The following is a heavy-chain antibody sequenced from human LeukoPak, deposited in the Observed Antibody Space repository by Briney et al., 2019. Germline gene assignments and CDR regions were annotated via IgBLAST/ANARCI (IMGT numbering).Heavy chain of an antibody. CDR3: ARNHYYDILTGYYPPLYYGMDV. V-gene: IGHV1-18*04. Sequence: ASVKVSCKAAGYTFTRYGISWVRQAPGQGLEWMGWISAYNGNTNYAQKLQGRVTMTTDTSTSTAYMELRSLRSDDTAVYYCARNHYYDILTGYYPPLYYGMDVWGKGTTVTVSS. J-gene: IGHJ6*04. CDR2: ISAYNGNT. CDR1: GYTFTRYG. D-gene: IGHD3-9*01.